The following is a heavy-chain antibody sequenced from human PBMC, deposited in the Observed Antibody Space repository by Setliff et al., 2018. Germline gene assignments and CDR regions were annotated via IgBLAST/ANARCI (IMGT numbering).Heavy chain of an antibody. CDR3: AISTIFGVVSPTPDAFDI. CDR2: IVPIFGTA. D-gene: IGHD3-3*01. V-gene: IGHV1-69*13. J-gene: IGHJ3*02. CDR1: GATFSSYA. Sequence: SVKVSCKASGATFSSYAISWVRQAPGQGLEWMGNIVPIFGTANYAQKFQGRVTITADESTSTAYMELSSLRSEDTAVYYCAISTIFGVVSPTPDAFDIWGQGTMVTVSS.